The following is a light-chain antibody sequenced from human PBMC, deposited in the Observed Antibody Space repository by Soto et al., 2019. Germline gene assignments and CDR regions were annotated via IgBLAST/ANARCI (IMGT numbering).Light chain of an antibody. V-gene: IGKV3-15*01. CDR1: QSVSSN. J-gene: IGKJ4*01. CDR2: GVS. CDR3: QQYSAWPLT. Sequence: EVVMTQSPATLSVSPGERATLSCRASQSVSSNFLAWYQQKPGQAPRLLIYGVSIRATGIPPRFSGSGSGTEFTLTISSLQSEDFAVYYCQQYSAWPLTFGGGTKVEI.